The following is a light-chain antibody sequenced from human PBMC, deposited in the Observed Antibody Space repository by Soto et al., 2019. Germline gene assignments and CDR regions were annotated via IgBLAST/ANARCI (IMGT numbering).Light chain of an antibody. CDR1: QSVTSNY. CDR2: GAS. CDR3: QQYGSSPRT. V-gene: IGKV3-20*01. J-gene: IGKJ1*01. Sequence: EIVLTQSPDTLSLSPGERATLSCRASQSVTSNYLAWYQQKPGQAPRLLISGASSRATGIPDRFSGGGSGTDFTLPISRLEPEDFAVYYCQQYGSSPRTFGQGTKVAIK.